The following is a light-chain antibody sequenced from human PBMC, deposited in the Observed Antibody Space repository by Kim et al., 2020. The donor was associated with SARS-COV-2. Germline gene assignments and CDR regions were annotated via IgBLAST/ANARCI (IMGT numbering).Light chain of an antibody. Sequence: APGKTASITCWGHNIGSKSVHWYQQKAGQAPVLVIYYDDDRPSGIPERFSGSNSENTATLTISRVEAGDEADYYCQLWNSSSDLWVFGGGTQLTVL. V-gene: IGLV3-21*04. J-gene: IGLJ3*02. CDR2: YDD. CDR1: NIGSKS. CDR3: QLWNSSSDLWV.